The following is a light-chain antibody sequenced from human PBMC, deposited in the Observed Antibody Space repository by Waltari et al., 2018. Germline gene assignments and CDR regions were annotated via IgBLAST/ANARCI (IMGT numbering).Light chain of an antibody. CDR2: KVS. Sequence: DVVMTQSPLSLSVTLGQPASIPCRYNQSLAYSDGISYLSWFQQRPGQSPRRLLYKVSNRDSGVPDRFSVSGSGTDFTLIINRVEAEDVGVYYCMEGTHWPPYTFGQGTKLEIK. J-gene: IGKJ2*01. CDR1: QSLAYSDGISY. V-gene: IGKV2-30*01. CDR3: MEGTHWPPYT.